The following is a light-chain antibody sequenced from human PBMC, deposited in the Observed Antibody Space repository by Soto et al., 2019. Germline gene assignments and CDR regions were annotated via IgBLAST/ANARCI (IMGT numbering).Light chain of an antibody. V-gene: IGLV2-23*02. CDR2: EVS. J-gene: IGLJ1*01. CDR1: SSDVGSYNL. Sequence: VLTQPASVSGSPGQSITISCTGTSSDVGSYNLVSWYQQHPGKAPKLMIYEVSKRPSGVSNRFSGSKSGNTASLTISGLQAEDEADYYCCSYAGSSTLYVFGTGTKVTVL. CDR3: CSYAGSSTLYV.